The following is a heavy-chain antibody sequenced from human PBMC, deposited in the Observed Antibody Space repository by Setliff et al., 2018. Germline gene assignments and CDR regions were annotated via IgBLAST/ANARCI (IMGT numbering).Heavy chain of an antibody. CDR3: ASGYSGYDWLYYYGMDV. CDR1: GGTFSSYA. J-gene: IGHJ6*02. CDR2: IIPILGIA. D-gene: IGHD5-12*01. Sequence: SVKVSCKASGGTFSSYAISWVRQAPGQGLESMGGIIPILGIANYAQKFQGRVTITADESTSTAYMELSSLRSEDTAVYYCASGYSGYDWLYYYGMDVWGQGTTVTVSS. V-gene: IGHV1-69*10.